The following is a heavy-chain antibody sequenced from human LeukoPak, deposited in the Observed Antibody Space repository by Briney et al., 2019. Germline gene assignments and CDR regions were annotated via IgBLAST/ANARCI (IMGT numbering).Heavy chain of an antibody. Sequence: GRSLRLSCAASGFTFSSYAMSWVRQAPGKGLGWVSAISGSGGSTYYADSVKGRFTISRDNSKNTLYLQMNSLRAEDTAVYYCAKPYYYDSGGPDYWGQGTLVTVSS. CDR1: GFTFSSYA. J-gene: IGHJ4*02. CDR3: AKPYYYDSGGPDY. V-gene: IGHV3-23*01. D-gene: IGHD3-22*01. CDR2: ISGSGGST.